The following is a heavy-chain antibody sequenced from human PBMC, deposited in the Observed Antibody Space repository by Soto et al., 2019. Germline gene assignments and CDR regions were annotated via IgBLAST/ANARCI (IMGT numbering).Heavy chain of an antibody. CDR2: IFHSGNT. CDR3: ARRTWGMDV. CDR1: SGSIGTTNW. Sequence: QVQLQESGPGLVKPSGTLSLTCAVSSGSIGTTNWWSWVRQTPGKGLEWIGEIFHSGNTYYNPSLASQVTISVDTSKNQFSLNLRSVTAADTAVYYCARRTWGMDVWGQGTTVTVSS. D-gene: IGHD2-8*01. J-gene: IGHJ6*02. V-gene: IGHV4-4*02.